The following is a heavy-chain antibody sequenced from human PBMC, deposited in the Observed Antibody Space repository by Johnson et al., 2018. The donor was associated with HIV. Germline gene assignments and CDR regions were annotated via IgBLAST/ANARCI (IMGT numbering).Heavy chain of an antibody. D-gene: IGHD1-14*01. CDR3: ARGDRGGFDL. CDR2: LSYDGSNK. CDR1: GFTFSYAW. V-gene: IGHV3-30*03. J-gene: IGHJ3*01. Sequence: QVQLVESGGGVVQPGRSLRLSCAASGFTFSYAWMSWVRQAPGKGLEWVAVLSYDGSNKYYADSVKGRFTISRDNSKNTLYLQMNSLRAEDTAVYYCARGDRGGFDLWGQGTMVTVSS.